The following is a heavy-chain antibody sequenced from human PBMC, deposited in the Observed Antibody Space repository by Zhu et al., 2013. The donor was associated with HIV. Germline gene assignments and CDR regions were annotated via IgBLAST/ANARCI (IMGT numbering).Heavy chain of an antibody. CDR2: FDPEDVET. CDR3: ATDGPTPPTYYYDNSGRGAFDY. D-gene: IGHD3-22*01. V-gene: IGHV1-24*01. J-gene: IGHJ4*02. CDR1: IHLTELS. Sequence: VQLIQVWGVTVKKDLGPSREGLLQGFRIHLTELSMHWVRQAPGKGLEWMGGFDPEDVETIYAQKFQGRVTMTEDTSTDTTYMELSSLRSEDTAVYYCATDGPTPPTYYYDNSGRGAFDYWGPGNPGHRLL.